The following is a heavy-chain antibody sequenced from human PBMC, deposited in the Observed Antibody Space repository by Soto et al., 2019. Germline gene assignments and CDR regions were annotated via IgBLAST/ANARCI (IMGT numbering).Heavy chain of an antibody. CDR3: AKDSTDFWSGYYVY. J-gene: IGHJ4*02. CDR1: GFTFSSYA. V-gene: IGHV3-23*01. CDR2: ISGSGGST. D-gene: IGHD3-3*01. Sequence: EVQLLESGGSLVQPGGSLRLSCAASGFTFSSYAMSWVRQAPGKGLEWVSAISGSGGSTYYADSVKGRFTISRDNSKTTLYLQMNSLRAEDTAVYYCAKDSTDFWSGYYVYWGQGTLVTVS.